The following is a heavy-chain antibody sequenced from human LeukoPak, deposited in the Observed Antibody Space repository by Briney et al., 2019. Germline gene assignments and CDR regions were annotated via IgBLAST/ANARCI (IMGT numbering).Heavy chain of an antibody. Sequence: GASVKVSCKASGYTFTSYGISWVRQAPGQGLDWMGWISAYNGNTNYAQKLQGRVTMTTDTSTSTAYMELRSLRSDDTAVYYCARDRLRDFWSGYPPAHWGQGTLVTVSS. D-gene: IGHD3-3*01. J-gene: IGHJ4*02. CDR3: ARDRLRDFWSGYPPAH. V-gene: IGHV1-18*01. CDR1: GYTFTSYG. CDR2: ISAYNGNT.